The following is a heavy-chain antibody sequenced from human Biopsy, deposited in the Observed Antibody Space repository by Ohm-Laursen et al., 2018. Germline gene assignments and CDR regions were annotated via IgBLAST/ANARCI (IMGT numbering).Heavy chain of an antibody. V-gene: IGHV4-59*02. Sequence: SDTLSLICTVSGDSVTKYCWSWIRQPPGTGLEWIGHIYYSVMTNYNPSLQSRVSISVDTSRNQVSLTLSSVTAADTAVYYCARDSGILNYGNFKYYHYYGMDVWGQGTKVTVSS. CDR2: IYYSVMT. CDR1: GDSVTKYC. J-gene: IGHJ6*02. CDR3: ARDSGILNYGNFKYYHYYGMDV. D-gene: IGHD4-11*01.